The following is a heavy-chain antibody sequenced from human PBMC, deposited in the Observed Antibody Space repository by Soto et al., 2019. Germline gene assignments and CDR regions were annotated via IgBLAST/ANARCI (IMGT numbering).Heavy chain of an antibody. Sequence: QVQLVQSGAEVKKPGASVKVSCKASGYTFTSYGISWVRQAPGQGLEWMGWISADNGNTNYAQKHEGRVTRITDTSTSAAFMELRSLRSDDTAVEYCAREAWEQWLAYYCYYLDFWGKGTPVTVSS. V-gene: IGHV1-18*01. CDR2: ISADNGNT. CDR1: GYTFTSYG. J-gene: IGHJ6*03. D-gene: IGHD6-19*01. CDR3: AREAWEQWLAYYCYYLDF.